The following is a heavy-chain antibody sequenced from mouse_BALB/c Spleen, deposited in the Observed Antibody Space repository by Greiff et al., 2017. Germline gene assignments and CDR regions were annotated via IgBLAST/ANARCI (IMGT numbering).Heavy chain of an antibody. CDR2: IWTGGGT. Sequence: QVQLKESGPGLVAPSQSLSITCTVSGFSLTSYDISWIRQPPGKGLEWLGVIWTGGGTNYNSAFMSRLSISKDNSKRQVFLKMNSLQTDDTAIYYCVRDRDYDGAWFAYWGQGTLVTVSA. J-gene: IGHJ3*01. CDR1: GFSLTSYD. D-gene: IGHD2-4*01. V-gene: IGHV2-9-2*01. CDR3: VRDRDYDGAWFAY.